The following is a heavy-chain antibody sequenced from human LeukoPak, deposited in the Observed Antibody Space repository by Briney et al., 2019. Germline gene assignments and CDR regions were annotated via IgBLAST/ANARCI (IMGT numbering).Heavy chain of an antibody. J-gene: IGHJ4*02. CDR1: GGSISSYY. CDR2: IYYSGST. Sequence: SETLSLTCTVSGGSISSYYWSWIRQPPGKGLEWIGYIYYSGSTNYNPSLKSRVTISVDTSKNQFSLKLSSVTAADTAVYYCARERTGCFDYWGQGTLVTVAS. V-gene: IGHV4-59*12. CDR3: ARERTGCFDY. D-gene: IGHD3-9*01.